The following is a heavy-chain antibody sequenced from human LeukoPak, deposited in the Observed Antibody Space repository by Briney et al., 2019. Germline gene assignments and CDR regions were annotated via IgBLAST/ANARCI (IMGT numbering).Heavy chain of an antibody. CDR2: IYYSGST. J-gene: IGHJ4*02. CDR3: ARELMYSSSWYDY. CDR1: GGSISSSSYY. D-gene: IGHD6-13*01. Sequence: PSETLSLTCTVSGGSISSSSYYWGWIRQPPGKGLEWIGSIYYSGSTYYNPSLKSRVTISVDTSKNQFSLKLSSVTAADTAVYYCARELMYSSSWYDYWGQGTLVTVSS. V-gene: IGHV4-39*07.